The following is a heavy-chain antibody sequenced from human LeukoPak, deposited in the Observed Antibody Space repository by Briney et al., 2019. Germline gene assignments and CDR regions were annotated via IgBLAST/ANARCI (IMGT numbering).Heavy chain of an antibody. CDR2: INHSGST. CDR1: GGSFSGYY. CDR3: ARLRRARLLWCGEEGFDY. J-gene: IGHJ4*02. V-gene: IGHV4-34*01. D-gene: IGHD3-10*01. Sequence: SETLSLTCAVYGGSFSGYYWSWIRQPPGKGLEWIGEINHSGSTNYNPSLKSRVTISVDTSKNQFSLKLSSVTAADTAVDYCARLRRARLLWCGEEGFDYWGQGTLVTVSS.